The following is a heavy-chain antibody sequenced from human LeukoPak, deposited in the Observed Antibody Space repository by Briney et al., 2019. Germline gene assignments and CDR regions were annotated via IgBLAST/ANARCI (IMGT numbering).Heavy chain of an antibody. V-gene: IGHV4-59*01. Sequence: SETLSLTCTVSGSSISSYYWSWIRQPPGKGLEWIGYIYYSGTTNYNPSLKSRVTISVDTSKNQFSLNLSSVTAADTAVYYCARDRSSWYLDYFDYWGPGTLVTVSS. D-gene: IGHD6-13*01. CDR1: GSSISSYY. CDR3: ARDRSSWYLDYFDY. J-gene: IGHJ4*02. CDR2: IYYSGTT.